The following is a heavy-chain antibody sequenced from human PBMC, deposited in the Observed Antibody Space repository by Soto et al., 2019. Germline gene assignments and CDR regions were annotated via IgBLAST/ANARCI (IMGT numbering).Heavy chain of an antibody. Sequence: ASVKVSCKASGYTFTSYGISWARQAPGQGLEWMGWISAYNGNTNYAQKLQGRVTMTTDTSTSTAYMELRSLRSDDTAVYYCARDKDVLMVYAIQTDYWGQGTLVTVSS. CDR2: ISAYNGNT. V-gene: IGHV1-18*01. J-gene: IGHJ4*02. D-gene: IGHD2-8*01. CDR1: GYTFTSYG. CDR3: ARDKDVLMVYAIQTDY.